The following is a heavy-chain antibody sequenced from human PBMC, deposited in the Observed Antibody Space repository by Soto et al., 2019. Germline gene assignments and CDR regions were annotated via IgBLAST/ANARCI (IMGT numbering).Heavy chain of an antibody. Sequence: ASVKVSCKASGFIFTSSSVQWVRQARGQRLEWIGWITVGTGNTNYAQKFQERVTITRDMSTSTAYMELSNLRSEDTAVYYCAAGDSSGYYGGWGQGTQVTVSS. D-gene: IGHD3-22*01. J-gene: IGHJ4*02. CDR3: AAGDSSGYYGG. CDR2: ITVGTGNT. CDR1: GFIFTSSS. V-gene: IGHV1-58*01.